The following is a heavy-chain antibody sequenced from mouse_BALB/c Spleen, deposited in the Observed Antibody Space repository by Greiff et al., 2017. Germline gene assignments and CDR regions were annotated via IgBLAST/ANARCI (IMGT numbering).Heavy chain of an antibody. J-gene: IGHJ2*01. CDR3: ARGATASSVDY. CDR2: INPGSGGT. V-gene: IGHV1-54*01. D-gene: IGHD1-2*01. Sequence: QVQLQQSGAELVRPGTSVKVSCKASGYAFTNYLIEWVKQRPGQGLEWIGVINPGSGGTNYNEKFKGKATLTADKSSSTAYMQLSSLTSDDSAVYFCARGATASSVDYWGQGTTLTVSS. CDR1: GYAFTNYL.